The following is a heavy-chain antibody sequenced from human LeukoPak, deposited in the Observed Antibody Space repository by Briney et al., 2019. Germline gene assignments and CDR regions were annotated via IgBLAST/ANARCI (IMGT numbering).Heavy chain of an antibody. CDR1: GFTFSSYW. D-gene: IGHD3-10*01. CDR2: INSDGSSP. Sequence: GGSLRLSCAASGFTFSSYWMHWVRQAPGKGLVWVSRINSDGSSPSYAGSVKGRFTISRDNAKNTRYLQMNSLRAEDTAVYYCARDLDYSGSGSYPSYWGQGTLVTVSS. V-gene: IGHV3-74*01. J-gene: IGHJ4*02. CDR3: ARDLDYSGSGSYPSY.